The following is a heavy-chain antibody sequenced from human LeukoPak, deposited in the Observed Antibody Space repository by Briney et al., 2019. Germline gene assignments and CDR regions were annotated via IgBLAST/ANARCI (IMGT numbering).Heavy chain of an antibody. D-gene: IGHD6-13*01. J-gene: IGHJ4*02. CDR3: AKESYSSSSRDY. CDR2: IYSGGST. CDR1: GFTVSSNY. Sequence: GGSLRLSCAASGFTVSSNYMSWVRQAPGKGLEWVSVIYSGGSTYYADSVKGRFTISRDNSKNTLYLQMNSLRAEDTAVYYCAKESYSSSSRDYWGQGTLVTVSS. V-gene: IGHV3-53*01.